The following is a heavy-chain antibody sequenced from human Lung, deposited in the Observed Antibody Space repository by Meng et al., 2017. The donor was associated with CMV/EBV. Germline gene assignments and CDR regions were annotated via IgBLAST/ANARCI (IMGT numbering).Heavy chain of an antibody. V-gene: IGHV6-1*01. Sequence: LXFAISGDXVSSNSAAWNWIRQSPSRGLEWLGRTYYRSKWYNDYAPSVKSRITFNPDTSKNQLSLHLTSVTPEDTAVYYCARDLNYYDSSGNYYVGWLDPWXQGTXVTVSS. CDR2: TYYRSKWYN. J-gene: IGHJ5*02. D-gene: IGHD3-22*01. CDR1: GDXVSSNSAA. CDR3: ARDLNYYDSSGNYYVGWLDP.